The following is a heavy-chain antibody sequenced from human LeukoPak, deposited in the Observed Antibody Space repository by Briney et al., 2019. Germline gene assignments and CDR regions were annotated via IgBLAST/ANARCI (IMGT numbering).Heavy chain of an antibody. D-gene: IGHD3-9*01. CDR1: GGSISSGSYY. V-gene: IGHV4-61*02. CDR3: ARDRLGSGYYYYYMDV. J-gene: IGHJ6*03. CDR2: IYTSGST. Sequence: PSETLSLTCTVSGGSISSGSYYWSWIRQPAGKGLEWIGRIYTSGSTNYNPSLKSRVTISVDTSKNQFSLKLSSVTAADTAVYYCARDRLGSGYYYYYMDVWGKGTTVTVSS.